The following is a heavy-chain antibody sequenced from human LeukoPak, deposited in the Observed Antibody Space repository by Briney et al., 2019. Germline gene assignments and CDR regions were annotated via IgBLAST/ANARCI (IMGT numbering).Heavy chain of an antibody. D-gene: IGHD5-18*01. CDR2: MNPKSGNT. V-gene: IGHV1-8*01. CDR1: GYTFTSYD. Sequence: GASVKVSCKASGYTFTSYDINWVRQAPGQGLEWMGWMNPKSGNTAYARKFQGRVTLTTNTPISTAYMELSSLRSEDTAVYYCAGGGSYGVDYWGQGTLVTVSS. CDR3: AGGGSYGVDY. J-gene: IGHJ4*02.